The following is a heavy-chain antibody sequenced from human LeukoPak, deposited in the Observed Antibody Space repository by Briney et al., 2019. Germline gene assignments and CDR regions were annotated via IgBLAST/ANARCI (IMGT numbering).Heavy chain of an antibody. J-gene: IGHJ4*02. Sequence: GGSLRLSCAASGFTVSNTYMSWVRQAPGKGLEWVSVIYDTGGTFYSDSVKGRFTVSRDYSKNTLYLQMNSLRVDDTAVYYCARDSSGPAFWGQGTLVTVSS. CDR1: GFTVSNTY. CDR2: IYDTGGT. D-gene: IGHD6-19*01. CDR3: ARDSSGPAF. V-gene: IGHV3-53*01.